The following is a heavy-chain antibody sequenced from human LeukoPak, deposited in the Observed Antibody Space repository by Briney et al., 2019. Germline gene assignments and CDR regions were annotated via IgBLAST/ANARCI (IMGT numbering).Heavy chain of an antibody. J-gene: IGHJ3*01. CDR1: GFTFSSYG. V-gene: IGHV3-30*19. CDR2: ISHEGGNT. CDR3: ARDWDPLPTAIGSAAFDL. Sequence: GGSLRLSCAASGFTFSSYGMHWVRQAPGKGLEWLAVISHEGGNTNYADSVKGRFTVSRDNSKNTLFLQMNTLKFQDTSLYYCARDWDPLPTAIGSAAFDLWGQGTLVTVSS. D-gene: IGHD2-21*02.